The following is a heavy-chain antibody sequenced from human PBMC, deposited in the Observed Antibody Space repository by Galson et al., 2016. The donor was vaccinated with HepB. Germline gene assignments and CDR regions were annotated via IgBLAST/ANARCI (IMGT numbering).Heavy chain of an antibody. CDR1: GFIFSNYG. CDR2: IRFDGTNK. J-gene: IGHJ4*02. D-gene: IGHD4-17*01. Sequence: SLRLSCAASGFIFSNYGMIWLRPAPGKGPEWVANIRFDGTNKDYAESLKGRFTISRDNSKNTLYLQMDSVSAEDTATYYCARNADLYTWSSHGDFSHWGQGSLVIVSS. V-gene: IGHV3-33*01. CDR3: ARNADLYTWSSHGDFSH.